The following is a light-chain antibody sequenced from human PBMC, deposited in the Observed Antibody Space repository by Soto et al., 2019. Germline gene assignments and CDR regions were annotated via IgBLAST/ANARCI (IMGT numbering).Light chain of an antibody. J-gene: IGKJ2*02. CDR2: EAS. V-gene: IGKV1-5*03. CDR1: QSISSW. Sequence: DIQMTQSPSTLSASVGDRVTITCRASQSISSWLVWYQQKPGKAPKLLIYEASNLESGVPSRFSGRGSGTEFTLTISSLQPDDFATYYCQQYHTYCTFGQGTKLEIK. CDR3: QQYHTYCT.